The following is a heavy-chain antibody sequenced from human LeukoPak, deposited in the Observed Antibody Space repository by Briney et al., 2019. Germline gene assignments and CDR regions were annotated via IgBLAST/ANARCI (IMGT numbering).Heavy chain of an antibody. D-gene: IGHD3-10*01. Sequence: PGGSLRLSCAASGFTVSSNYMSWVRQAPGKGLEWVSVVYSGGSTYYADSVKGRFTISRDNSKNTLYLQMNSLRAEDTAVYYCAKSLALRITMVRGTYGMDVWAKGPRSPSP. J-gene: IGHJ6*02. CDR2: VYSGGST. V-gene: IGHV3-66*01. CDR1: GFTVSSNY. CDR3: AKSLALRITMVRGTYGMDV.